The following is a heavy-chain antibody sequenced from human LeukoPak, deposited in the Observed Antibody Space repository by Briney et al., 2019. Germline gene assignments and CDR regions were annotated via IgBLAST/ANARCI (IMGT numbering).Heavy chain of an antibody. CDR2: IYYSGST. D-gene: IGHD6-6*01. CDR3: ARDPYSSSTSLYNWFDP. CDR1: GGSISSYY. J-gene: IGHJ5*02. V-gene: IGHV4-59*01. Sequence: SETLFLTCTVSGGSISSYYWSWIRQPPGKGLEWIGYIYYSGSTNYNPSLKSRVTISVDTSKNQFSLKLSSVTAADTAVYYCARDPYSSSTSLYNWFDPWGQGTLVTVSS.